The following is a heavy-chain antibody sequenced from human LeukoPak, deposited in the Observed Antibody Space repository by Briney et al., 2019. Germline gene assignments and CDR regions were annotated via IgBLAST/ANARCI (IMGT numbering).Heavy chain of an antibody. CDR2: IYYSGST. J-gene: IGHJ3*01. D-gene: IGHD6-19*01. Sequence: QVHLQESGPGLANPSETLSLTCIVSGGSLTNYYWTWIRQPPGKGLEWIGYIYYSGSTNYNPSLQSRVTILVDTSKNQFSLKLGSVTAADTAVYYCARPRLQWLGNDAFDVWGQGTMVTVSS. CDR3: ARPRLQWLGNDAFDV. V-gene: IGHV4-59*08. CDR1: GGSLTNYY.